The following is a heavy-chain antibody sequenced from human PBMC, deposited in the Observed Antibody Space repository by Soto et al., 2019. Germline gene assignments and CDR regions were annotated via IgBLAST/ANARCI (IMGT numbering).Heavy chain of an antibody. D-gene: IGHD2-15*01. CDR2: ISGSGDST. CDR1: GFTFSSFA. V-gene: IGHV3-23*01. CDR3: EAAPRGTVTHPWDY. J-gene: IGHJ4*02. Sequence: EVQWLESGGDLVQPGGSLRLSCAASGFTFSSFAMSWVRQAPGKGLEWVSGISGSGDSTNYADSVKGRFTISRDNYKNKLYLLLSSLRAEDTSVYYCEAAPRGTVTHPWDYWGQGALVTVSS.